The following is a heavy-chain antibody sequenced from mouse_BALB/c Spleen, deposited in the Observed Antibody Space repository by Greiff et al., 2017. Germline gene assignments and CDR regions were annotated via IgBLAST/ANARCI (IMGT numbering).Heavy chain of an antibody. CDR3: ARNYGSSPWFAY. J-gene: IGHJ3*01. Sequence: VQLQQSGPELVKPGASVKISCKASGYSFTGYFMNWVMQSHGKSLEWIGRINPYNGDTFYNQKFKGKATLTVDKSSSTAHMELRSLASEDSAVYYCARNYGSSPWFAYWGQGTLVTVSA. CDR1: GYSFTGYF. CDR2: INPYNGDT. V-gene: IGHV1-20*02. D-gene: IGHD1-1*01.